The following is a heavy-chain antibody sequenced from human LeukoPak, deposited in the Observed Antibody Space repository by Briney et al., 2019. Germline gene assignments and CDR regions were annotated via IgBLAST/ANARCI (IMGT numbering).Heavy chain of an antibody. J-gene: IGHJ4*02. CDR2: TGSTGVST. Sequence: GGSLRLSCAASGFTFSSYAMNWVRQAPWKGLEGVSGTGSTGVSTFYADSVKGRFTGSRDNSKNTLSLQMNSMRAEDTAVYYCAKDPGVVPAHYFDYWGQGTLVTVSS. D-gene: IGHD2-2*01. CDR1: GFTFSSYA. V-gene: IGHV3-23*01. CDR3: AKDPGVVPAHYFDY.